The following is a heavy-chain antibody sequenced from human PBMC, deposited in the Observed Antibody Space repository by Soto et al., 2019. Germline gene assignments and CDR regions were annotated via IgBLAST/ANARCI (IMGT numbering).Heavy chain of an antibody. CDR2: IYYSGST. CDR1: GGSIRSGDYY. J-gene: IGHJ3*02. V-gene: IGHV4-30-4*01. Sequence: QVQLQESGPGLVKPSQTLSLTCTVSGGSIRSGDYYWSWIRQPPGKGLEWIGYIYYSGSTHYNPSLKSRVTISVDTSKNQFSLKLRSVTAADTAVYYCARDITDLQAFDIWGQGTMVTVSS. D-gene: IGHD1-20*01. CDR3: ARDITDLQAFDI.